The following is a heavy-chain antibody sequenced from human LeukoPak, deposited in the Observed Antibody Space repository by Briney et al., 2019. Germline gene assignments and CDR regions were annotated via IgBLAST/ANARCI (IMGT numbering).Heavy chain of an antibody. CDR3: ARGPNKKYSSGYYYSSVGY. CDR1: GFTFSGYA. CDR2: IYYSGST. V-gene: IGHV4-38-2*01. J-gene: IGHJ4*02. D-gene: IGHD3-22*01. Sequence: GSLRLSCAASGFTFSGYAMHWVRQPPGKGLEWIGSIYYSGSTYYNPSLKSRVTISVDTSKNQFSLKLSSVTAADTAVYYCARGPNKKYSSGYYYSSVGYWGQGTLVTVSS.